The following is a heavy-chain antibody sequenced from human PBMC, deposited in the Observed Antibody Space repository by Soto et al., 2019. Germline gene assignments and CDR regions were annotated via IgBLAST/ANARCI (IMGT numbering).Heavy chain of an antibody. J-gene: IGHJ6*02. CDR1: GYTFTRYG. CDR3: AKNGQPPYYYYGLDV. D-gene: IGHD2-8*01. CDR2: ISGYNGDT. Sequence: QGHLVQSGAEVKKPGASVKVSCKASGYTFTRYGISWVRQAPGQGLEWMGWISGYNGDTNYAQNLQDRVTMTIDTSTNTAYMELRSLTSDDTAVYYCAKNGQPPYYYYGLDVWGQGTPVTVSS. V-gene: IGHV1-18*01.